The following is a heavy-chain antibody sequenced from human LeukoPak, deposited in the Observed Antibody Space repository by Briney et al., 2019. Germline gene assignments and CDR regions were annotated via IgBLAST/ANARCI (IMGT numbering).Heavy chain of an antibody. CDR3: VSGDTGSGYYY. V-gene: IGHV3-23*01. J-gene: IGHJ4*02. CDR2: ITGGGDSA. CDR1: GFTFSSHA. Sequence: PGGSLRLSCGASGFTFSSHAMSWVRQTPERGLEWVSAITGGGDSAYYPDSVKGRFTISRGNSKNTLYLQMNNLGAEDTALYYCVSGDTGSGYYYWGQGTLVTVSS. D-gene: IGHD3-22*01.